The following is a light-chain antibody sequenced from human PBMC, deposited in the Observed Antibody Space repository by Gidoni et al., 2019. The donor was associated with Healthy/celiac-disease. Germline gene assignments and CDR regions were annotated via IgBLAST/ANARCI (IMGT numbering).Light chain of an antibody. CDR3: SSYTSSSTLDYV. Sequence: QSALTQPASVSGSPGQSITISCPGTSRDVGGYNYVSWYQQHPGKAPKLMIYEVSNRPSGVSNRFSGSKSGNTASLTISGLQAEDEADYYCSSYTSSSTLDYVFGTGTKVTVL. CDR1: SRDVGGYNY. CDR2: EVS. V-gene: IGLV2-14*01. J-gene: IGLJ1*01.